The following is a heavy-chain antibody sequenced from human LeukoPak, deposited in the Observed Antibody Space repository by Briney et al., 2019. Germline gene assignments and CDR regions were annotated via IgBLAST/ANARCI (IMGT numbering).Heavy chain of an antibody. CDR1: GVSFSGYY. CDR2: INHSGST. CDR3: ARKRGYCTNGVCSWDMDV. D-gene: IGHD2-8*01. J-gene: IGHJ6*02. Sequence: SETLSLTCAVYGVSFSGYYWSWIRQPPGKGLEWIGEINHSGSTNYNPSLKSRVTISVDTSKNQFSLKLSSVTAADTAVYYCARKRGYCTNGVCSWDMDVWGQGTTVTVSS. V-gene: IGHV4-34*01.